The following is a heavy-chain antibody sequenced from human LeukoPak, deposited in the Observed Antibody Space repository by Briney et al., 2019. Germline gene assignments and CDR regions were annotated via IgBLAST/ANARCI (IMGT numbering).Heavy chain of an antibody. D-gene: IGHD6-13*01. V-gene: IGHV4-4*07. Sequence: PSETLSLTCTVSGGSISSYHWSWIRQPAGKGLEWIGRIYSSGSTNYNPSLKSRVTMSVDTSKNQFSLRLSSVTAADTAVYYCARQIAAAGKAGFDYWGQGTPVTVSS. J-gene: IGHJ4*02. CDR2: IYSSGST. CDR3: ARQIAAAGKAGFDY. CDR1: GGSISSYH.